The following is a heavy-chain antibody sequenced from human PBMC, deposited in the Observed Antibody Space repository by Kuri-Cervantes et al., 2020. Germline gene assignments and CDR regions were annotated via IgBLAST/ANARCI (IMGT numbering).Heavy chain of an antibody. J-gene: IGHJ4*01. CDR2: ISSGGVTI. CDR1: GFTFSDYY. CDR3: ARGLHSYGSSSYPY. D-gene: IGHD3-22*01. V-gene: IGHV3-11*01. Sequence: GESLKISRAASGFTFSDYYMSWIRQAPGKGPGWGSYISSGGVTIYYADSVKGGFTIPRDNAKNSLYVQMNSLRAEDTAVYYCARGLHSYGSSSYPYWGHGTLVTVSS.